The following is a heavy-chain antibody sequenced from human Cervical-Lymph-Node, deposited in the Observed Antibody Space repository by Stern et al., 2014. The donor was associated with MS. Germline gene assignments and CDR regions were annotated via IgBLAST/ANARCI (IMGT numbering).Heavy chain of an antibody. V-gene: IGHV3-23*01. Sequence: EVHLLESGGNLVQPGGSLRLSCAASGFTFSSYAMSWVRQAPGKGLEWVSVSSGSDGSTFYADSVKVRFTISRDNSKNTLFLQMNSLRAEDTAVYYCAKVYGSGPFDYWGQGTLVTVSS. CDR3: AKVYGSGPFDY. CDR1: GFTFSSYA. D-gene: IGHD6-19*01. CDR2: SSGSDGST. J-gene: IGHJ4*02.